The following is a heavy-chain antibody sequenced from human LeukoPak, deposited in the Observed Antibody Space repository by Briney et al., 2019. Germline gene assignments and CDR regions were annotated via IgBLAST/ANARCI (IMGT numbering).Heavy chain of an antibody. CDR3: ARSVYDSSGYYYYY. CDR2: IYSSGTT. J-gene: IGHJ4*02. Sequence: SEALSLTCTVSGGSISSYYWSWIRQPAGKGLEWIGRIYSSGTTNYNPSLKSRVTMSVDTSKNQFSLKLSSVTAADTAVYYRARSVYDSSGYYYYYWGQGTLVTVSS. V-gene: IGHV4-4*07. D-gene: IGHD3-22*01. CDR1: GGSISSYY.